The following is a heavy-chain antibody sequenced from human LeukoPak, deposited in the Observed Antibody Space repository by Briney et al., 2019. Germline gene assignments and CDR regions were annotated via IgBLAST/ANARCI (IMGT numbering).Heavy chain of an antibody. V-gene: IGHV3-48*04. CDR1: GFTFSSYS. D-gene: IGHD3-9*01. CDR3: ARERTYYDILTGYSNLDY. Sequence: GGSLRLSCAASGFTFSSYSMNWVRQAPGEGLEWVSYISSLSGTIYYADSVKGRFTISRDNAKNSLYLQMNSLRAEDTAVYYCARERTYYDILTGYSNLDYWGQGTLVTVSS. CDR2: ISSLSGTI. J-gene: IGHJ4*02.